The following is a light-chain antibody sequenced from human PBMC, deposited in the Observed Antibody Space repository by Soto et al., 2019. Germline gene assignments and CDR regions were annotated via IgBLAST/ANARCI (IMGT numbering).Light chain of an antibody. J-gene: IGKJ1*01. Sequence: DIQMTQSPSSLSASVGDRVTITCRASQSITSYFNWYQQKPGKAPKLLIYAASTLQSGVPSRFSGSGSGTAFTLTISSLQPEDFATYYCQQSYSFPRTFGQGTKVEI. V-gene: IGKV1-39*01. CDR2: AAS. CDR3: QQSYSFPRT. CDR1: QSITSY.